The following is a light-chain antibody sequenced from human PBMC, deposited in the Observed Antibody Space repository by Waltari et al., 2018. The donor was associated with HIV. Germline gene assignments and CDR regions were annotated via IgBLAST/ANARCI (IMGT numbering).Light chain of an antibody. CDR2: AAS. J-gene: IGKJ4*01. CDR1: QNIRGY. V-gene: IGKV1-39*01. CDR3: QQTYITPLT. Sequence: DIQMTQSPSSLSASVGDRVTITCRASQNIRGYLNWYQDKPGKAPKFLIQAASTLQSGVPSRFSGSGSDTDFTLTISSLQPEDFASYYCQQTYITPLTFGGGTKVEIK.